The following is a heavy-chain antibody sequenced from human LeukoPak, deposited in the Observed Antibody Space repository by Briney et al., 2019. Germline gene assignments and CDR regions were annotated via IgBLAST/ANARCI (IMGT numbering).Heavy chain of an antibody. Sequence: GGSLRLSCAASGFTFRRYWMHWVRQAPGKGLEWVSRINPDGSSTTYADSVKGRVTISRDNAKNTLYLQMNSLRAEDTAVYFCASGGDGYFDPWGQGTLVTVSS. J-gene: IGHJ5*02. CDR1: GFTFRRYW. CDR3: ASGGDGYFDP. D-gene: IGHD2-21*02. V-gene: IGHV3-74*03. CDR2: INPDGSST.